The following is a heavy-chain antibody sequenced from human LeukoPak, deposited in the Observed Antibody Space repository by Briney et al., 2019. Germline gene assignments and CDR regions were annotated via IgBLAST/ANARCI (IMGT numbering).Heavy chain of an antibody. J-gene: IGHJ4*02. V-gene: IGHV3-74*01. CDR1: GFTFSSYW. CDR3: ARDLVYYDILTGGGDFDY. Sequence: GGSLRLSCAASGFTFSSYWMHWVRQAPEKGLVWVSRINSDGSSTSYADSVKGRFTISRDNAKNTLYLQMNSLRAEDTAVYYCARDLVYYDILTGGGDFDYWGQGTLVTVSS. D-gene: IGHD3-9*01. CDR2: INSDGSST.